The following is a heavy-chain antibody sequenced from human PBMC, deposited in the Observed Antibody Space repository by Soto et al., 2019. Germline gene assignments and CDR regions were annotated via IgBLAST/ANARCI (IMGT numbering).Heavy chain of an antibody. CDR2: ISFNGANK. V-gene: IGHV3-30*18. J-gene: IGHJ6*02. CDR3: AKDYEDCVSGDCYSAYYGMDV. CDR1: GFIFSGYG. Sequence: QVQLVESGGGVVQPGTSLRLACETSGFIFSGYGMHWVRQAPGKGLEWVAAISFNGANKYYVDSVKGRFTISRDSSKNSVYLQMDSLEPEDTAVYYCAKDYEDCVSGDCYSAYYGMDVWGQGTTVTVSS. D-gene: IGHD2-21*02.